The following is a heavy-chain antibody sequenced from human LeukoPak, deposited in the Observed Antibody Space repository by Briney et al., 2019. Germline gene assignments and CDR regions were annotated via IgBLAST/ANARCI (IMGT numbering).Heavy chain of an antibody. CDR1: GFTFSSYA. CDR2: ISGSGGST. J-gene: IGHJ4*02. V-gene: IGHV3-23*01. CDR3: ARRPIRGVIASSDY. Sequence: PGGSLRLSCAASGFTFSSYAMSWVRQAPGKGLEWVSAISGSGGSTYYADSVKGRFTISRDNSKNTLYLQMNSLRAEDTAVYYCARRPIRGVIASSDYWGQGTLVTVSS. D-gene: IGHD3-10*01.